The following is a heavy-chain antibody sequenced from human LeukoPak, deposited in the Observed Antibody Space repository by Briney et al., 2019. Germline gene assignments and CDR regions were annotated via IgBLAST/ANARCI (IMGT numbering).Heavy chain of an antibody. D-gene: IGHD1-26*01. Sequence: PSETLSLTCTVSGGSISSYYWSWIRQPPGKGLEWIGRIYTSGSTNYNPSLKSRVTISVDTSKNQFSLKLSSVTAADTAVYYCARVNSAHYYYYYMDVWGKGTTVTVSS. CDR3: ARVNSAHYYYYYMDV. CDR1: GGSISSYY. CDR2: IYTSGST. V-gene: IGHV4-4*08. J-gene: IGHJ6*03.